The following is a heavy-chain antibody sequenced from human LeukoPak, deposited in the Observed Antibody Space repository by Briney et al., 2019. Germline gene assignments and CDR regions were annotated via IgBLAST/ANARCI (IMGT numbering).Heavy chain of an antibody. Sequence: SETLSLTRTVSGGSISSYYWSWIRQPPGKGLEWIGYIYYSGSTNYNPSLKSRVTISVDTSKNQFSLKLSSVTAADTAVYYCARDTETLTGFDYWGQGTLVTVSS. CDR2: IYYSGST. V-gene: IGHV4-59*01. D-gene: IGHD2-8*01. CDR1: GGSISSYY. CDR3: ARDTETLTGFDY. J-gene: IGHJ4*02.